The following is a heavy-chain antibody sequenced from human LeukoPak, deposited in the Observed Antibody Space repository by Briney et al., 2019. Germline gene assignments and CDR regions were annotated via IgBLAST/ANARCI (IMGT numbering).Heavy chain of an antibody. D-gene: IGHD6-13*01. J-gene: IGHJ6*02. Sequence: SETLSLTCTVSGGSISSYYWSWIRQPPGKGLEWIGYIYYSGSTNYNPSLKSRVTISVDTSKNQSSLKLSSVTAADTAVYYCARWKQQLANYYYGMDVWGQGTTVTVSS. CDR1: GGSISSYY. CDR3: ARWKQQLANYYYGMDV. V-gene: IGHV4-59*08. CDR2: IYYSGST.